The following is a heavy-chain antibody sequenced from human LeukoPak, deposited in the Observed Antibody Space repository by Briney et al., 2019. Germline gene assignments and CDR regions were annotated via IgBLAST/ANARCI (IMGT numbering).Heavy chain of an antibody. CDR2: IKQDGSEK. CDR3: ARDKGSSSTELGLFDI. V-gene: IGHV3-7*01. Sequence: GGSLRLSCAASGFTFSSYWMSWVRQAPGKGLEWVANIKQDGSEKYYVDSVKGRFTISRDNSKNTLYLQMNSLRAEDTAVYYCARDKGSSSTELGLFDIWGQGTMVTVSS. CDR1: GFTFSSYW. J-gene: IGHJ3*02. D-gene: IGHD2-2*01.